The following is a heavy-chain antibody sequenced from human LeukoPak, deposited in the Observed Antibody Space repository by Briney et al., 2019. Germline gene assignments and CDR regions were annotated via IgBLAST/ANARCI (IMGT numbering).Heavy chain of an antibody. V-gene: IGHV3-15*01. Sequence: KTGGSLRLSCAASGFTFSDAWMMWVRQAPGKGLEWVGRIKNKVDGWGVDYAAPVKGRFAISRDDSKNMLYLQMSSLKTEDTAVYYCATVNLRYLEWLWGTVMDDWGNGTTVTVSS. CDR1: GFTFSDAW. CDR3: ATVNLRYLEWLWGTVMDD. J-gene: IGHJ6*03. CDR2: IKNKVDGWGV. D-gene: IGHD3-3*01.